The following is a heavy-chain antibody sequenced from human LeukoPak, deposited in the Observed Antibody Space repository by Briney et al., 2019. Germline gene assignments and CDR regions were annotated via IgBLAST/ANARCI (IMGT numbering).Heavy chain of an antibody. V-gene: IGHV3-73*01. J-gene: IGHJ6*03. CDR1: GFTFSGSA. Sequence: GGSLRLSCAASGFTFSGSAMHWVRQASGKGLEWVGRIRSKANSYATAYAASVKGRSTISRDDSKNTAYLQMNSLKTEDTAVYYCTRRVIAAAESFYYYYYYMDVWGKGTTVTVSS. CDR3: TRRVIAAAESFYYYYYYMDV. D-gene: IGHD6-13*01. CDR2: IRSKANSYAT.